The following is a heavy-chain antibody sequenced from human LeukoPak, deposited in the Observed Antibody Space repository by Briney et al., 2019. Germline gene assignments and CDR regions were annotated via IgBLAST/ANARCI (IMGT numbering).Heavy chain of an antibody. Sequence: PSETLSLTCTVSGGSISSYYWTWIRQPPGKGLEWIGSLYYSGSTNYNPSLKSRVTISVDTSKNQFSLKLSSVTAADTAVYYCARRQVEYSSSSDPYYFDYWGQGTLVTVSS. CDR1: GGSISSYY. V-gene: IGHV4-59*01. J-gene: IGHJ4*02. CDR2: LYYSGST. D-gene: IGHD6-6*01. CDR3: ARRQVEYSSSSDPYYFDY.